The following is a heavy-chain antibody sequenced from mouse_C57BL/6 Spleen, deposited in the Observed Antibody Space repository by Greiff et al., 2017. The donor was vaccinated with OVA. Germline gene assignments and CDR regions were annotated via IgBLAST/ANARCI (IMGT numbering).Heavy chain of an antibody. CDR3: ASSEDYDSGAWFAY. CDR2: IYPGDGDT. D-gene: IGHD2-4*01. CDR1: GYAFSSSW. V-gene: IGHV1-82*01. Sequence: QVQLQQSGPELVKPGASVKISCKASGYAFSSSWMNWVKQRPGKGLEWIGRIYPGDGDTNYNGKFKGKATLTADKSSSTAYMQLSSLTSEDSAVYVCASSEDYDSGAWFAYWGQGTLVTVSA. J-gene: IGHJ3*01.